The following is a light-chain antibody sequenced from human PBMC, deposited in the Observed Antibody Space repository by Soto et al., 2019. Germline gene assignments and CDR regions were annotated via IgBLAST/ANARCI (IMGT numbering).Light chain of an antibody. V-gene: IGLV2-18*02. CDR1: SSDIGSYDR. CDR2: EVT. Sequence: QSVLTQPPSVSGSPGQSVTISCTGTSSDIGSYDRVSWYQQPPGTAPRLMIYEVTNRPSGVPDRFSGSKSGNTASLTISGLQPEDETDYYCTSFTTSKTYILGTGTKVTVL. J-gene: IGLJ1*01. CDR3: TSFTTSKTYI.